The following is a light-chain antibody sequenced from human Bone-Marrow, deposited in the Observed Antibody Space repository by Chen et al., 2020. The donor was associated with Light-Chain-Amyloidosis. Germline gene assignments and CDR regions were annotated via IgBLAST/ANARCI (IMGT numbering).Light chain of an antibody. CDR1: SGSIANNY. Sequence: NFMLTQPHSVSESPGKTVIISCTRSSGSIANNYVQWYQQRPGSSPTTVIYEDDQRPSGVPDRFSGSIDRSATSASLTISGLKTGDEADYYCQYYQGSSQGVFGGGTKMTVL. CDR3: QYYQGSSQGV. CDR2: EDD. J-gene: IGLJ3*02. V-gene: IGLV6-57*01.